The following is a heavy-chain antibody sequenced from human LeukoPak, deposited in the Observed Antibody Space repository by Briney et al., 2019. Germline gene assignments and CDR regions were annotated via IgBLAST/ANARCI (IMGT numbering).Heavy chain of an antibody. J-gene: IGHJ4*02. V-gene: IGHV3-11*01. CDR1: GFTFSDYY. D-gene: IGHD1-26*01. Sequence: TAGGSLRLSCAASGFTFSDYYMSWIRQAPGKGLEWVSYISSSGSAIHYADSVKGRFTISRDNAKNSLYLQMNSLRAEDTAVYYCARVMRSGSPFDYWGQGTLVTVSS. CDR2: ISSSGSAI. CDR3: ARVMRSGSPFDY.